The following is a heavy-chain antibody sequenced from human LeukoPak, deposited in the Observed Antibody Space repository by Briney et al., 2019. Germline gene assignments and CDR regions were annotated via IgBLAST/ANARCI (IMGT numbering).Heavy chain of an antibody. CDR1: GGSISSSSYY. CDR2: IYYSGST. J-gene: IGHJ4*02. CDR3: ASSWSLFDY. D-gene: IGHD2-21*02. V-gene: IGHV4-39*01. Sequence: SETLSLTCTVSGGSISSSSYYWGWIRQPPGKGLEWIGSIYYSGSTYYNPSLKSRVTISVDTSKNQFSLKLSSVTAADTAVYYCASSWSLFDYWGQGTQVTVSS.